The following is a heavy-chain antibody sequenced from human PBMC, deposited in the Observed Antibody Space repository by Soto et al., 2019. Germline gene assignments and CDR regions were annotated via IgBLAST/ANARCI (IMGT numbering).Heavy chain of an antibody. D-gene: IGHD3-22*01. CDR3: AGPHYYDSRGDSEYYYYGMDV. Sequence: GGSLRLSCAASGFTVSSNYMSWVRQAPGKGLEWVSVIYSGGSTYYADSVKGRFTISRDNSKNTLYLQMNSLRAEDTAVYYCAGPHYYDSRGDSEYYYYGMDVWGKGTTVTVSS. CDR1: GFTVSSNY. J-gene: IGHJ6*04. V-gene: IGHV3-66*01. CDR2: IYSGGST.